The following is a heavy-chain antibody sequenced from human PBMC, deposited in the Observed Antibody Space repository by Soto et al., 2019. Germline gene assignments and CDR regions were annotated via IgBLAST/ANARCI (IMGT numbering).Heavy chain of an antibody. Sequence: SETLSLTCAVYGGSFSGYYWSWIRQPPGKGLEWIGEINHSGSTNYNPSLKSRVTISVDTSKNQFSLKLSSVTAADTAVYYCARGRAIFGVVTGFRRFWFDPWGQGTLVTVSS. CDR3: ARGRAIFGVVTGFRRFWFDP. J-gene: IGHJ5*02. D-gene: IGHD3-3*01. CDR2: INHSGST. CDR1: GGSFSGYY. V-gene: IGHV4-34*01.